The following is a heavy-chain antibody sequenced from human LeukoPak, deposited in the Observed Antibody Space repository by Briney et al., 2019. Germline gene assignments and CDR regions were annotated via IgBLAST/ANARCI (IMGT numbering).Heavy chain of an antibody. Sequence: GRSLRLSCAVSGFIFDDYAMHWVRQAPGKGLEWVSGISWNSGSIGYADSVKGRFTISRDNAKNSLYLQMNSLRAEDTALYYCAKDDQSPLLWEAGGAFDIWGQGTMVTVSS. D-gene: IGHD3-10*01. V-gene: IGHV3-9*01. CDR1: GFIFDDYA. CDR3: AKDDQSPLLWEAGGAFDI. CDR2: ISWNSGSI. J-gene: IGHJ3*02.